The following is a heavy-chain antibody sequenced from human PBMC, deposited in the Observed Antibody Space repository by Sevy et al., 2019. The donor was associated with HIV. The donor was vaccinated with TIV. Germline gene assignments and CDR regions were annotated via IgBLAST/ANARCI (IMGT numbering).Heavy chain of an antibody. Sequence: GGSLRLSCAGSGFTFGNYAMYWVRQSPGKGLEWVSGISWNSGSMGYADAVEGRFTISRDNAKNSLYLEMNSLRPEDTAFYYCAKGVSGCKSGAAFDYWGQGTGSPSPQ. CDR2: ISWNSGSM. V-gene: IGHV3-9*01. D-gene: IGHD6-25*01. CDR1: GFTFGNYA. CDR3: AKGVSGCKSGAAFDY. J-gene: IGHJ4*02.